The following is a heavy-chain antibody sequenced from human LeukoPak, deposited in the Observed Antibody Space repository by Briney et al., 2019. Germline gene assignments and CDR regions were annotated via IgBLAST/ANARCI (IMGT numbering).Heavy chain of an antibody. CDR1: GSSISGYY. D-gene: IGHD5-12*01. CDR3: ARGNSGYDYAFDI. CDR2: IYSSGST. V-gene: IGHV4-59*01. Sequence: SETLSLTCTVSGSSISGYYWSWIRQPPGKGLQWIGFIYSSGSTNYNPSLKSRVTISLDTSKNQFSLRVSSVTSADTAVYYCARGNSGYDYAFDIWGQGTMVTVSS. J-gene: IGHJ3*02.